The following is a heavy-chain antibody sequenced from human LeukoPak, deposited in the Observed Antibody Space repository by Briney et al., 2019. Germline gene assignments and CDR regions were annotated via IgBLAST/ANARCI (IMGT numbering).Heavy chain of an antibody. CDR3: ARNPTIDSSGYYEPDGWFDP. J-gene: IGHJ5*02. CDR2: ISPSGGST. Sequence: ASVKVSCKASGYTFTSYYMHWVRQAPGQGLEWMGIISPSGGSTSYAQKFQGRVAITADKSTSTAYMELSSLRSEDTAVYYCARNPTIDSSGYYEPDGWFDPWGQGTLVTVSS. V-gene: IGHV1-46*01. CDR1: GYTFTSYY. D-gene: IGHD3-22*01.